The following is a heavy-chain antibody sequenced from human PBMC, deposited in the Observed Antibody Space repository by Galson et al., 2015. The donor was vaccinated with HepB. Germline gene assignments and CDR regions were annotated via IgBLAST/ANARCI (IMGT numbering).Heavy chain of an antibody. CDR3: ARDCSGYHAFDI. J-gene: IGHJ3*02. CDR1: GFTFSSYA. D-gene: IGHD3-22*01. V-gene: IGHV3-30-3*01. Sequence: SLRLSCAASGFTFSSYAMHWVRQAPGKGLEWVAVISYDGSNKYYADSVKGRFTISRDNSKNTLYLQMNSLRAEDTAVYYCARDCSGYHAFDIWGQGTMVTVSS. CDR2: ISYDGSNK.